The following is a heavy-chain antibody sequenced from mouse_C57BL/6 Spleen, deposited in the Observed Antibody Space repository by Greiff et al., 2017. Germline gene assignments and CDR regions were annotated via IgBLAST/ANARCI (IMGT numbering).Heavy chain of an antibody. J-gene: IGHJ4*01. CDR2: INPGSGGT. CDR1: GYAFTNYL. D-gene: IGHD1-1*01. CDR3: ARSDTTVPSYPMDY. V-gene: IGHV1-54*01. Sequence: QVQLQQSGAELVRPGTSVKVSCKASGYAFTNYLIEWVKQRPGQGLEWIGVINPGSGGTNYNEKFKGKATLTADKSSSTAYMQLSSLTSEDSAVYFCARSDTTVPSYPMDYWGQGTSVTVSS.